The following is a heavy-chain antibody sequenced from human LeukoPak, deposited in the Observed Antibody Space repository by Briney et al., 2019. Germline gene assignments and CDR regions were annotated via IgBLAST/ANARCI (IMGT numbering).Heavy chain of an antibody. Sequence: PGGSLRLSCVGSGFTFNYYWISCVRQAPGKGLEWVANIKLDGSEKYYVDSVKGRFTISRDNTKNSVYLQMNSLRAEDTALYYCARGTTVTSGYYPRTDLGYWGQGTLVTVSS. CDR2: IKLDGSEK. J-gene: IGHJ4*02. D-gene: IGHD3-22*01. CDR3: ARGTTVTSGYYPRTDLGY. CDR1: GFTFNYYW. V-gene: IGHV3-7*01.